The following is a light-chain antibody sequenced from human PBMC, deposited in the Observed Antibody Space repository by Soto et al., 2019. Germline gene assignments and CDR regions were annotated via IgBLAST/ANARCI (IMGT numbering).Light chain of an antibody. CDR1: SSDVGGYKY. V-gene: IGLV2-14*01. Sequence: QSALTQPASVSGSPGQSITISCTGTSSDVGGYKYVSWYQQHPGKAPKLMIYEVSNRPSGVSNRFSGSKSGNTASLTISGLQXXXXXDYYCSSYTTSSTHWVFGGGTKL. CDR2: EVS. J-gene: IGLJ3*02. CDR3: SSYTTSSTHWV.